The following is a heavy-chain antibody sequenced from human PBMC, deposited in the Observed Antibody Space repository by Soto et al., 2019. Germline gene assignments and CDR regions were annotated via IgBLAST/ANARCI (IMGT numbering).Heavy chain of an antibody. J-gene: IGHJ6*02. CDR1: GFTFSSYA. CDR3: AKAAAPNYYYYYGMDV. V-gene: IGHV3-23*01. Sequence: EVQLLESGGGLVQPGGSLRLSCAASGFTFSSYAMSWVRQAPGKGLEWVSAISGSGGSTYYADSVKGRFTISRDNSKNALYLQMTSLRAEDTAVYYCAKAAAPNYYYYYGMDVWGQGTTVTVSS. CDR2: ISGSGGST.